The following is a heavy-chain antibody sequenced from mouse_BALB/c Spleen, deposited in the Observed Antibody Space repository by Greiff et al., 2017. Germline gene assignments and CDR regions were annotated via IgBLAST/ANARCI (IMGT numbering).Heavy chain of an antibody. CDR1: GYTFTSYY. CDR2: INPSNGGT. CDR3: TPGLWFAY. V-gene: IGHV1S81*02. J-gene: IGHJ3*01. Sequence: QVQLKESGAELVKPGASVKLSCKASGYTFTSYYMYWVKQRPGQGLEWIGEINPSNGGTNFNEKFKSKATLTVDKSSSTAYMQLSSLTSEDSAVYYCTPGLWFAYWGQGTLVTVSA.